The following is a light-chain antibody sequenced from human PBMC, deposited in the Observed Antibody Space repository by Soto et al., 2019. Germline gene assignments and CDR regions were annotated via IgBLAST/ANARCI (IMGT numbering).Light chain of an antibody. CDR1: QSVSNN. CDR2: GAS. J-gene: IGKJ1*01. CDR3: QQYNNWWT. Sequence: MVMTQSPATLSVSPGERATLSCRASQSVSNNLAWYQQKPGQAPRLLIYGASTRATGIPARFSGSGSGTEFTLTISSLQSEDFAVYYCQQYNNWWTFGQGTKVDI. V-gene: IGKV3-15*01.